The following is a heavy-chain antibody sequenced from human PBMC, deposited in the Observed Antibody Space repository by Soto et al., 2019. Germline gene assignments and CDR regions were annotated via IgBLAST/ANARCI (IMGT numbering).Heavy chain of an antibody. J-gene: IGHJ6*03. CDR1: GFTFSSYW. V-gene: IGHV3-7*01. CDR3: ARGPYAAAGTYYYYMDV. D-gene: IGHD6-13*01. CDR2: IRQDGSEK. Sequence: GGSLRLSCAASGFTFSSYWMSWVRQDPGKGLEWVANIRQDGSEKYYVDSVKGRFTISRDNAKNSLYLQMNSLRAEDTAVYYCARGPYAAAGTYYYYMDVWGKGTTVTVSS.